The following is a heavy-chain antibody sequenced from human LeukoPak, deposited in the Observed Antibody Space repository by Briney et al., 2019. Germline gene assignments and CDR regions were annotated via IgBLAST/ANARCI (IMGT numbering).Heavy chain of an antibody. Sequence: GGSLRLSCAASGFTVSSNYMSWVRQAPGKGLEWVSVIYSGGSTYYADSVKGRFTISRDNSKNTLYLQMNSLRAEDTAVYYCARAREYCSSTSCYAGDNDYWGQGTLVTVSS. V-gene: IGHV3-53*01. J-gene: IGHJ4*02. D-gene: IGHD2-2*01. CDR2: IYSGGST. CDR3: ARAREYCSSTSCYAGDNDY. CDR1: GFTVSSNY.